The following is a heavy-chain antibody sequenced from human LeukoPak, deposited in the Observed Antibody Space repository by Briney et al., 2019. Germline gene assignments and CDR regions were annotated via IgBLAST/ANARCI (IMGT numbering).Heavy chain of an antibody. CDR2: IIPIFGTA. CDR1: GGTFISYA. D-gene: IGHD6-19*01. V-gene: IGHV1-69*01. J-gene: IGHJ4*02. Sequence: GASVKVSCKASGGTFISYAISWVRQAPGQGLEWMGGIIPIFGTANSEQKFQGRVTITADESTSTAYMELSSLRSEDTAVYYCARDRRTYSSGWYDYWGQGTLVTVSS. CDR3: ARDRRTYSSGWYDY.